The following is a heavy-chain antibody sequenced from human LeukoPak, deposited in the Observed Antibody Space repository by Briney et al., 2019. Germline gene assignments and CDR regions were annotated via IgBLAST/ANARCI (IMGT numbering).Heavy chain of an antibody. CDR3: ARPSSSYDFWSGYYFAFDI. Sequence: GGSLRLSCAASGFTFSSYSMNWVRQAPGKGLEWVSSIISSSSYIYYADSLKGRFTISRDNAKNSLYLQMNSLRAEDTAVYYCARPSSSYDFWSGYYFAFDIWGQGTMVTVSS. D-gene: IGHD3-3*01. CDR2: IISSSSYI. J-gene: IGHJ3*02. V-gene: IGHV3-21*01. CDR1: GFTFSSYS.